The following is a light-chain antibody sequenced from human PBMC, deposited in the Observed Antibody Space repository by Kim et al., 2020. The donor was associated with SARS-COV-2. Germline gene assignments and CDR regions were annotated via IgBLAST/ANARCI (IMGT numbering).Light chain of an antibody. CDR3: LQDYNYPPT. V-gene: IGKV1-6*01. CDR1: QGIRND. J-gene: IGKJ1*01. Sequence: ASVGDRVTITCRASQGIRNDLGWYQQKPGKAHKLLIYAASSLQSGVPSRFSGSGSGTDFTLTISSLQPEEFATYYCLQDYNYPPTFGQGTKVDIK. CDR2: AAS.